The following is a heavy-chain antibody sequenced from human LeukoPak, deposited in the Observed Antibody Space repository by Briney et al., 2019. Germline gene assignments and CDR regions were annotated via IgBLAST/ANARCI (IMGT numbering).Heavy chain of an antibody. V-gene: IGHV1-8*01. J-gene: IGHJ4*02. D-gene: IGHD3-22*01. CDR2: MNPNSGNT. CDR1: GYTFTSYD. CDR3: ARDLGGYYYDSSGYYDY. Sequence: GASVKVSCKASGYTFTSYDINWVRQATGQGLEWMGWMNPNSGNTGYAQKFQGRVIMTRNTSISTAYMELSSLRSEDTAVYYCARDLGGYYYDSSGYYDYWGQGTLVTISS.